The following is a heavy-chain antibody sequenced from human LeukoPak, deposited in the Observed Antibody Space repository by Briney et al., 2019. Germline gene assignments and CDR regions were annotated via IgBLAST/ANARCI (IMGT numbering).Heavy chain of an antibody. CDR2: ISAYNGNT. CDR3: ARIGGCSSTSCYVGDWFDP. D-gene: IGHD2-2*01. Sequence: GASVKVSCKASGYTFTSYGISWVRQVPGQGLEWMGWISAYNGNTNYAQKLQGRVTMTTDTSTSTAYMELRSLRSDDTAVYYCARIGGCSSTSCYVGDWFDPWGQGTLVTVSS. V-gene: IGHV1-18*01. CDR1: GYTFTSYG. J-gene: IGHJ5*02.